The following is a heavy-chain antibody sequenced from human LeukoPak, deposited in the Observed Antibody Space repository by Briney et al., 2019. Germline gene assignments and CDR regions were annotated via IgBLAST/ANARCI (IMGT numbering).Heavy chain of an antibody. J-gene: IGHJ6*03. V-gene: IGHV3-9*01. Sequence: GGSLRLSCAASGFTFDDYAMHWVGHVQGRGLEWVSGISWNCDSKCYADSVKRRFPISRDNAKNSLYLQMNSLRAEDTALYYCARISESSYYYYMDVWGKGTTVTVSS. D-gene: IGHD1-26*01. CDR2: ISWNCDSK. CDR3: ARISESSYYYYMDV. CDR1: GFTFDDYA.